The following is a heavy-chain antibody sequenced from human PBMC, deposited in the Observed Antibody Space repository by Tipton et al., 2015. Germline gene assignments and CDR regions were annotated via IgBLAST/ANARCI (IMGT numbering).Heavy chain of an antibody. V-gene: IGHV4-38-2*01. D-gene: IGHD4-17*01. CDR2: ISHSGNT. Sequence: LRLSCAVSAYSITSDYYWGWIRQPPGKGLEWIGSISHSGNTYYNPSLKSRVTISVDTSKNQFSLTVTSVTAADTAVYYCARSRYTVTPDSWGQGTLVTVSS. CDR1: AYSITSDYY. CDR3: ARSRYTVTPDS. J-gene: IGHJ4*02.